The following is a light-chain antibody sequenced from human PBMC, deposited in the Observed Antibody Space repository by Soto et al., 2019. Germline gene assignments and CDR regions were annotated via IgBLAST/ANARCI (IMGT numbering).Light chain of an antibody. J-gene: IGKJ1*01. V-gene: IGKV3-20*01. CDR1: QSLNNRY. CDR2: DAS. Sequence: EIVLTQSPGTLSLSPGERATLSCRASQSLNNRYLAWYQQKPGQPPRLLIYDASNRATGGIPDRFSGSGSGTDFTLTISRLEPEDFAVYYCQHYSSTPWTFGQGTKVEIK. CDR3: QHYSSTPWT.